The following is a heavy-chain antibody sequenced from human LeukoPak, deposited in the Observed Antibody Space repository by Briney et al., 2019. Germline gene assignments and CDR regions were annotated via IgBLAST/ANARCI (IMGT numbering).Heavy chain of an antibody. V-gene: IGHV3-23*01. CDR1: GFTFNNYG. CDR3: AKALSLIMVRDDAFDI. J-gene: IGHJ3*02. CDR2: ISVTGRST. Sequence: GGSLRLSCAASGFTFNNYGMSWVRQAPGKGLEWVSGISVTGRSTYYADSVKGRFTISRDSPKNTLYLQMNSLRAEDTAVYYCAKALSLIMVRDDAFDIWGQGTMVTVSS. D-gene: IGHD2-8*01.